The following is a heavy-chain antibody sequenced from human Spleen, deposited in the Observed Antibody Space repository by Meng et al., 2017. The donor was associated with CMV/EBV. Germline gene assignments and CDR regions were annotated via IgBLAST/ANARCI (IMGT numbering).Heavy chain of an antibody. CDR3: ARDSKTRDFWSGWYYYGMDV. V-gene: IGHV3-9*03. Sequence: GGSLRLSCAASGFTFDDYAMHWVRQAPGKGLEWVSGISWSGGIIGYADSVKGRFTISRDNGKNSLYLQMNSLRAEDMALYYCARDSKTRDFWSGWYYYGMDVWGQGTTVTVSS. CDR1: GFTFDDYA. J-gene: IGHJ6*02. D-gene: IGHD3-3*01. CDR2: ISWSGGII.